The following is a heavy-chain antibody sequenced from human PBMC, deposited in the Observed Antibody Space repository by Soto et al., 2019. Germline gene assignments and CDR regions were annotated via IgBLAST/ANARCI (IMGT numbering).Heavy chain of an antibody. V-gene: IGHV1-69*01. CDR2: IIPIFGTA. CDR3: ARSASIAAAGPLYYHGMDV. CDR1: GGTFSSYA. Sequence: QVQLVQSGAEVKKPGSSVKVSCKASGGTFSSYAISWVRQAPGQGLEWMGGIIPIFGTANYAQKFQGRVTITADESTSTAYMELSSLRSEDTPVYYCARSASIAAAGPLYYHGMDVWGQGTTVTVSS. D-gene: IGHD6-13*01. J-gene: IGHJ6*02.